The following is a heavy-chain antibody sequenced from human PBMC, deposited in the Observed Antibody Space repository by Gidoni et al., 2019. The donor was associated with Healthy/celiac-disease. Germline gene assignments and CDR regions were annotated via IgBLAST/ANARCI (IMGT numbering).Heavy chain of an antibody. D-gene: IGHD3-10*01. V-gene: IGHV1-69*01. J-gene: IGHJ2*01. CDR1: SVPFSSYA. Sequence: QVQLVQSGAEVKKPGSSVTFSCKASSVPFSSYAIRWVRQAPGPGLEWMGGLIPIFGTANDAQKFQGRFTITAYESTSTAYMELSSLRSEDTAVYYCARVLLWFSEFRGYFDLWGRGTLVTVSS. CDR2: LIPIFGTA. CDR3: ARVLLWFSEFRGYFDL.